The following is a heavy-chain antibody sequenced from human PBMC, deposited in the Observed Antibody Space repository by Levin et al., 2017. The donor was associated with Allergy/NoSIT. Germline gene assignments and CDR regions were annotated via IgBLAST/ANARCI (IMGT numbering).Heavy chain of an antibody. J-gene: IGHJ4*02. V-gene: IGHV3-30*18. D-gene: IGHD6-6*01. CDR1: GFTFSSYG. Sequence: GGSLRLSCAASGFTFSSYGMHWVRQAPGKGLEWVAVISYDGSNKYYADSVKGRFTISRDNSKNTLYLQMNSLRAEDTAVYYCAKGRVPLASSFDYWGQGTLVTVSS. CDR2: ISYDGSNK. CDR3: AKGRVPLASSFDY.